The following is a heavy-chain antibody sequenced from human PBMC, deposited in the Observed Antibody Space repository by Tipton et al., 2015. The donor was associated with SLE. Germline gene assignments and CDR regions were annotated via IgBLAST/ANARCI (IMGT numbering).Heavy chain of an antibody. J-gene: IGHJ4*02. D-gene: IGHD3-10*01. Sequence: GLVKPSETLSLTCTVSGGSISSYYWSWIRQPPGKGLEWIGYIYTSGSTNYNPSLKSRVTISVDTSKNQFSLKLSSVTAADTAVYYCARRHYYGSGSYSSPPYYFDYWGQGTLVTVSS. CDR2: IYTSGST. V-gene: IGHV4-4*09. CDR3: ARRHYYGSGSYSSPPYYFDY. CDR1: GGSISSYY.